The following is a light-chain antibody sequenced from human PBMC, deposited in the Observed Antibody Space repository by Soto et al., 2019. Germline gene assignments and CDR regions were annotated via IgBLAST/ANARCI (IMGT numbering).Light chain of an antibody. Sequence: QSALTQPASVSGSPGQSITISCVGTSSDVGAYNYVSWYQQYPGKAPKLMIYEVSNRPSGVSNRFSGSKSGNTASLTIPGLQAEDEADYYCSSYTSSSTLYVFGTGTKLTVL. CDR2: EVS. V-gene: IGLV2-14*01. CDR3: SSYTSSSTLYV. J-gene: IGLJ1*01. CDR1: SSDVGAYNY.